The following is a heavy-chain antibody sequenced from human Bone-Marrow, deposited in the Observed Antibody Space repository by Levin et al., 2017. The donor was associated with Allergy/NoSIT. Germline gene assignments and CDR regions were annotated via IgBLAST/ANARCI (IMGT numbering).Heavy chain of an antibody. V-gene: IGHV4-61*02. Sequence: PSETLSLTCTVSGGSISSGNYYWSWIRQPAGKGLEWIGRLHPTGGTIYNPSLRSRVTISLDTSKNQFSLTLSSVTAVDTAVYYCARGVGSGWEDGFYVDYWGQGTLVTVSS. CDR3: ARGVGSGWEDGFYVDY. J-gene: IGHJ4*02. D-gene: IGHD6-19*01. CDR2: LHPTGGT. CDR1: GGSISSGNYY.